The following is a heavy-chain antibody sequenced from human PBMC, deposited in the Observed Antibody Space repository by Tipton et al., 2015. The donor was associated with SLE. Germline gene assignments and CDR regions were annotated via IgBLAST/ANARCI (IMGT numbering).Heavy chain of an antibody. CDR2: IYYSGST. V-gene: IGHV4-59*01. CDR3: ASGGYCSSTSCYRGYYMDV. D-gene: IGHD2-2*01. J-gene: IGHJ6*03. Sequence: TLSLTCTVSGGSISSYYWSWIRQPPGKGLEWIGYIYYSGSTNYNPSLKSRVTISVDTSKNQFSLKLSSVTAADTAVYYCASGGYCSSTSCYRGYYMDVWGKGTTVTVSS. CDR1: GGSISSYY.